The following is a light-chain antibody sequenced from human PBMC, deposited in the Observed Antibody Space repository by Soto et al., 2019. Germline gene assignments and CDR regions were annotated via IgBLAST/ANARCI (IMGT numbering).Light chain of an antibody. CDR3: AAWDDSLRGWV. V-gene: IGLV1-47*01. CDR1: SSSIGSNY. Sequence: QSVLTQPLSASGTPGQRVTISCSESSSSIGSNYIYWYQQLPGTAPKLLIYRDSQRPSGVPDRFSGSKSGTSASLAISGLRSEDEADYYCAAWDDSLRGWVFGGGTKLTVL. J-gene: IGLJ3*02. CDR2: RDS.